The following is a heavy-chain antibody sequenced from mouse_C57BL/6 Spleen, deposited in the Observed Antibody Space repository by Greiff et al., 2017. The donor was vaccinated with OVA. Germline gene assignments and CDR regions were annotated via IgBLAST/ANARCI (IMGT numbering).Heavy chain of an antibody. Sequence: QVQLQQPGAELVRPGSSVKLSCKASGYTFTSYWMDWVKQRPGQGLEWIGNIYPSDSETHYNQKFKDKATLTVDKSSSTAYMQLSSLTSEDSAVYYCARRAYYGSSLYYFDYWGQGTTLTVSS. CDR3: ARRAYYGSSLYYFDY. J-gene: IGHJ2*01. CDR1: GYTFTSYW. V-gene: IGHV1-61*01. D-gene: IGHD1-1*01. CDR2: IYPSDSET.